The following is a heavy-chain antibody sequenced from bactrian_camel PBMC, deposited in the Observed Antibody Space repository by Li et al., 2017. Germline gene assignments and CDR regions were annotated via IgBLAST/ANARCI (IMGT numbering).Heavy chain of an antibody. CDR3: VKTATDADVRLYTFGH. V-gene: IGHV3S40*01. J-gene: IGHJ4*01. D-gene: IGHD1*01. CDR1: GFTFSTYY. Sequence: VQLVESGGGSVQAGGSLRLSCAASGFTFSTYYMRWVRQAPGKEREGVSCISGSGDSAYYADSVKGRFIISRDNAKNTVYLQMNSLKPEDTAMYYCVKTATDADVRLYTFGHWGQGTQVTVS. CDR2: ISGSGDSA.